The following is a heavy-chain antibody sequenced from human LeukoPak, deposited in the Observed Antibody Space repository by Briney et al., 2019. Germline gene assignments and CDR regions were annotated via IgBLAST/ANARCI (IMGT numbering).Heavy chain of an antibody. D-gene: IGHD1-26*01. CDR1: GFTFSSYG. Sequence: GRSLRLSCAVSGFTFSSYGMHWVRQAPGKGLEWVAVIWYDGSNKYYADSVKGRFTISRDNSKNTLYLQMNSLRAEDTAVYYCATSGSYYRFEYWGQGTLVTVSS. J-gene: IGHJ4*02. CDR3: ATSGSYYRFEY. V-gene: IGHV3-33*01. CDR2: IWYDGSNK.